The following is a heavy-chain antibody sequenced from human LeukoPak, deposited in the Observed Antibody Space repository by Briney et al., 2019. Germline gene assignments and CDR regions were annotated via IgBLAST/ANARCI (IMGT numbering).Heavy chain of an antibody. Sequence: GRSLRPSCAASGFTPSSYWISGVRPAPGKGRGWGANIKQVGSEQSYADPAKGRFTISKDKAKTSLYLHMNSLRAEATAVYYCARGNEDGAYAGLAPFDYGGQGTLVTAS. CDR3: ARGNEDGAYAGLAPFDY. J-gene: IGHJ4*02. CDR1: GFTPSSYW. V-gene: IGHV3-7*03. CDR2: IKQVGSEQ. D-gene: IGHD4-17*01.